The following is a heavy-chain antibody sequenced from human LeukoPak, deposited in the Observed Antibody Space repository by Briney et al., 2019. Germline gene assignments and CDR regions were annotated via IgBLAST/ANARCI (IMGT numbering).Heavy chain of an antibody. V-gene: IGHV3-30*04. Sequence: GGSLRLSCAASGFTLSNYDMHWVRQAPGKGLEGVAVISNDGGNTYYADSVKGRFTISRDNSKNTLYLQLNSLRAEDTSVYYCARDSTYYYASGSSGPRYFDYWGQGTLVTVSS. CDR1: GFTLSNYD. D-gene: IGHD3-10*01. CDR3: ARDSTYYYASGSSGPRYFDY. J-gene: IGHJ4*02. CDR2: ISNDGGNT.